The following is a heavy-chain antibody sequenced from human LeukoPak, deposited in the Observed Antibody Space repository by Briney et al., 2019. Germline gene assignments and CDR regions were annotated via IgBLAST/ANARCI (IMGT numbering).Heavy chain of an antibody. D-gene: IGHD6-19*01. CDR1: GFTSRSYA. V-gene: IGHV3-23*01. J-gene: IGHJ4*02. CDR3: AKDPPGIAVAGNFF. Sequence: GGSLRLSCAASGFTSRSYAMSWVRQAPGKGLEWVSGISGSGGTTYYVDSVKGRFTISRDNSKNTLYLQMHSLRAEDTAVYYCAKDPPGIAVAGNFFWGQGTLVTVSS. CDR2: ISGSGGTT.